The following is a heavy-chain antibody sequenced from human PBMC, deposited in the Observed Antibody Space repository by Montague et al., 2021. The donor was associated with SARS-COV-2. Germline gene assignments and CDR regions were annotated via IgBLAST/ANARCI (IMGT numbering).Heavy chain of an antibody. D-gene: IGHD2-15*01. CDR2: VSHTGST. V-gene: IGHV4-59*12. Sequence: SETLSLTCSVSGGSFSPYYWTWIRQTPGKGLEWIGYVSHTGSTNXNPSLQSRVSMCVDSSKSQFSLELSCVTAADTAIYYCARFRIWSHLYGMDVWGQGTRVIGSS. CDR1: GGSFSPYY. CDR3: ARFRIWSHLYGMDV. J-gene: IGHJ6*02.